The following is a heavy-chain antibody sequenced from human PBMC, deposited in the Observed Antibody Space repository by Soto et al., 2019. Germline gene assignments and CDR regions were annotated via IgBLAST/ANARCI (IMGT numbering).Heavy chain of an antibody. CDR3: AGRTVTTPNWFDP. CDR2: IYYSGGT. CDR1: GGSISSSSYY. V-gene: IGHV4-39*01. Sequence: SETLSLTCSVSGGSISSSSYYWNWIRQSPGKGLEWIGSIYYSGGTYYNPSLKSRVTISVDTSKNQFSLKLSSVTAADTAVYYCAGRTVTTPNWFDPWGQGTLVTVST. J-gene: IGHJ5*02. D-gene: IGHD4-4*01.